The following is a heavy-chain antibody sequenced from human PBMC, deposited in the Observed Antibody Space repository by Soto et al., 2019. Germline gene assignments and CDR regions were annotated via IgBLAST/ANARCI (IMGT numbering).Heavy chain of an antibody. D-gene: IGHD3-3*01. CDR3: AARRLRFLDSRGAFDI. CDR2: IYPGDSDT. Sequence: GESLKISCKGSGYSFTSYWIGWVRQMPGKGLEWMGIIYPGDSDTRYSPSFQGQVTISADKSISTAYLQWSSLKASDTAMYYCAARRLRFLDSRGAFDIWGQGTMVTVSS. CDR1: GYSFTSYW. V-gene: IGHV5-51*01. J-gene: IGHJ3*02.